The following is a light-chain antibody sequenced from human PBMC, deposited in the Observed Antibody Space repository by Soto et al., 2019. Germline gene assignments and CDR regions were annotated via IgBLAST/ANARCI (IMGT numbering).Light chain of an antibody. Sequence: DTQMTQSPSSLSAPVGDRVTITCRASHDINNYLAWYQQKPGKVPKVLIYVASTLRSGVPSRFSGSGSGTEFTLTISSLQPEDAATYYCKKYDSALLTFGGGTKVDIK. CDR2: VAS. CDR3: KKYDSALLT. J-gene: IGKJ4*01. V-gene: IGKV1-27*01. CDR1: HDINNY.